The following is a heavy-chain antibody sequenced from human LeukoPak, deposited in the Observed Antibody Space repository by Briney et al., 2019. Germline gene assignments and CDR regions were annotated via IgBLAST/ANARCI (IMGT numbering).Heavy chain of an antibody. CDR1: GDSVSRDSIA. V-gene: IGHV6-1*01. J-gene: IGHJ4*02. D-gene: IGHD6-19*01. CDR2: TYYKSAWYN. Sequence: SQTLSLTCAISGDSVSRDSIAWNWIRQSPSRGLKWLGRTYYKSAWYNDYAVSVKGRIIIKPDTSKNQFSLQLNSVTPEDTAVYYCARGTGWPQFDYWGQGTLVTVSS. CDR3: ARGTGWPQFDY.